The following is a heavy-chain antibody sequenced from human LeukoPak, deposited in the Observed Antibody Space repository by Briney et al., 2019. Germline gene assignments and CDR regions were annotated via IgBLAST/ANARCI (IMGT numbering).Heavy chain of an antibody. Sequence: GGSLRLSCAASGFTFSSYGMNWVRQAPGKGLEWVSSIGSSSSYIYYADSVKGRFTISRDNAKNSLYLQMNSLRAEDTAVYYCAGDFQRYSGSPGAFDIWGQGTMVTVSS. J-gene: IGHJ3*02. V-gene: IGHV3-21*01. CDR1: GFTFSSYG. CDR3: AGDFQRYSGSPGAFDI. CDR2: IGSSSSYI. D-gene: IGHD1-26*01.